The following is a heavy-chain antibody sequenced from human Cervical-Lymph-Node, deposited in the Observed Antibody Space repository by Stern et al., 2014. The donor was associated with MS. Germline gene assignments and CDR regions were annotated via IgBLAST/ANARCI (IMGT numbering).Heavy chain of an antibody. Sequence: QLQLQESGPGLVKPSETLSLTCTVSGGSISSYYWSWIRQPPGKGLEWIGYIYYSGSTNYNPSLKSRVTISVDTSKNQFSLKLSSVTAADTAVYYCARTWAPYGMDVWGQGTTVTVSS. V-gene: IGHV4-59*01. CDR1: GGSISSYY. J-gene: IGHJ6*02. CDR2: IYYSGST. CDR3: ARTWAPYGMDV.